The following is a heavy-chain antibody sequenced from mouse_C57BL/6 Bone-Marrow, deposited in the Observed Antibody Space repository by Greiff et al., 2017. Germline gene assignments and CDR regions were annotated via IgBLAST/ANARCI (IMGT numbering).Heavy chain of an antibody. V-gene: IGHV1-81*01. Sequence: VHLVESGAELARPGASVKLSCKASGYTFTSYGISWVKQRTGQGLEWIGEIYPRSGNTYYNEKFKGKATLTADKSSSTAYMELRSLTSEDSAVYFCARSGYYIYYYAMDYWGQGTSVTVSS. CDR3: ARSGYYIYYYAMDY. J-gene: IGHJ4*01. CDR2: IYPRSGNT. D-gene: IGHD2-3*01. CDR1: GYTFTSYG.